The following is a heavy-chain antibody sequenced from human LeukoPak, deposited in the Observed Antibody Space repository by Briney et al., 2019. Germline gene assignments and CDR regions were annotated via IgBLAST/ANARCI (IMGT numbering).Heavy chain of an antibody. V-gene: IGHV3-11*04. Sequence: PGGSLRLSCAASGFTFSDYYMSWIRQAPGKGLAWVSYISSSGSTIYYADSVKGRFTISRDNSKNTLYLQMNSLRAEDTAVYYCARVFGGNYPFDYWGQGTLVTVSS. J-gene: IGHJ4*02. CDR1: GFTFSDYY. CDR2: ISSSGSTI. D-gene: IGHD4-23*01. CDR3: ARVFGGNYPFDY.